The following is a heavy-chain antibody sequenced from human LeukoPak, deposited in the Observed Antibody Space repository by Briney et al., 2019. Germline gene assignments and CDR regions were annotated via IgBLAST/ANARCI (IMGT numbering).Heavy chain of an antibody. CDR1: GDSVSSNSAA. CDR3: ARWSNYDSSGRYYFDY. D-gene: IGHD3-22*01. Sequence: SQTLSLTCAISGDSVSSNSAAWNWIRQSPSRGLEWLGRTYYRSKWYNEYAVSVKSRITINPDTSKNQFSLQLNSVTPEDTAVYYCARWSNYDSSGRYYFDYWGQGTLVTVSS. CDR2: TYYRSKWYN. V-gene: IGHV6-1*01. J-gene: IGHJ4*02.